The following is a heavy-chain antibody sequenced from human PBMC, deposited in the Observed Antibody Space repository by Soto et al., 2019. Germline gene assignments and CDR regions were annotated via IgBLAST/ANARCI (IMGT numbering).Heavy chain of an antibody. CDR1: GYTFTSYD. D-gene: IGHD2-15*01. V-gene: IGHV1-8*01. J-gene: IGHJ6*03. CDR2: MNPNSGNT. CDR3: ARGRRVAADNYYYYMDV. Sequence: ASVKVSCKASGYTFTSYDINWVRQATGQGLEWMGWMNPNSGNTGYAQKFQGRVTMTRNTSISTANIELSSLRSEDTAVYYCARGRRVAADNYYYYMDVWGKGTTVTVSS.